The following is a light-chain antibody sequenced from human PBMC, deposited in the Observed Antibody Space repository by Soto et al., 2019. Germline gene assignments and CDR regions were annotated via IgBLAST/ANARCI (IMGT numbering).Light chain of an antibody. J-gene: IGLJ1*01. CDR2: DVS. CDR3: SSYTGSSTHV. V-gene: IGLV2-14*03. Sequence: QSALTQPASVSGSPGQSITISCTGTSSDVGAYNFVSWYQQHPGKPPKLIIFDVSRRPSGVSDRFSGSKSGNTASLTISGLQAEDEGDYYCSSYTGSSTHVFGSGTKVTVL. CDR1: SSDVGAYNF.